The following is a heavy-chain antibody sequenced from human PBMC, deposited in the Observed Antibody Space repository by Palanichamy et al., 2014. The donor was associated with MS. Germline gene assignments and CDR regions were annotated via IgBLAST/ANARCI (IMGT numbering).Heavy chain of an antibody. CDR2: IWYDGSNK. CDR3: ATYCGGDCYSWGEII. J-gene: IGHJ4*02. CDR1: GFTFSSYG. Sequence: QVQLVESGGGVVQPGRSLRLSCAASGFTFSSYGMHWVRQAPGKGLEWVAVIWYDGSNKYYADSVKGRFTISRDNSKNTLYLQMNSLRAEDTAVYYCATYCGGDCYSWGEIIWGQGTLVTVSS. D-gene: IGHD2-21*02. V-gene: IGHV3-33*01.